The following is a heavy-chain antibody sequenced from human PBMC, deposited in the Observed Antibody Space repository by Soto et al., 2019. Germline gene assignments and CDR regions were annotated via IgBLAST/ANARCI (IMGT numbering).Heavy chain of an antibody. CDR3: ARRYGYSFDY. D-gene: IGHD5-18*01. Sequence: LSLTSTVSGGSISSYYWSWIRQPPGKGLEWIGYIYYSGSTNYNPSLKSRVTISVDTSKNQFFLKLSSVTAADTAVYYCARRYGYSFDYWGQGTLVTVSS. V-gene: IGHV4-59*01. CDR2: IYYSGST. CDR1: GGSISSYY. J-gene: IGHJ4*02.